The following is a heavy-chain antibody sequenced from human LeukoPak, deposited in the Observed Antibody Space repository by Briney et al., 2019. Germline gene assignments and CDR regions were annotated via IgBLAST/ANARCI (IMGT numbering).Heavy chain of an antibody. CDR1: GFSFRSYD. V-gene: IGHV3-30*02. J-gene: IGHJ5*02. CDR3: ARGDPHADL. CDR2: LRFDEITK. Sequence: GGSLRLSCEASGFSFRSYDMHWVRQAPGKGLEWVAFLRFDEITKSYSESVKGRFTISRDNARTSLYLQMNSLRVEDTGVYYCARGDPHADLWGQGTLVTVSS.